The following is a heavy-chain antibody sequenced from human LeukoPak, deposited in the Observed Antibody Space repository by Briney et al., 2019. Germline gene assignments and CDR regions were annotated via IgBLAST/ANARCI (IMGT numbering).Heavy chain of an antibody. Sequence: SDTLSLTCAVSGDSISRSDWWAWIRQPPGKGLEWLGSIYYSGRIYHNPSLQTRVIMSVDSSKNQFSLRLGSVTAMDTAVYYCAKTRSGAYYGDSFDIWGQGILVIVSS. J-gene: IGHJ3*02. D-gene: IGHD1-26*01. CDR1: GDSISRSDW. CDR2: IYYSGRI. CDR3: AKTRSGAYYGDSFDI. V-gene: IGHV4-28*05.